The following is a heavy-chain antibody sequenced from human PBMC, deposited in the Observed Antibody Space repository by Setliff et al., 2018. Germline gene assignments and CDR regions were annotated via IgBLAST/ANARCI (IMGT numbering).Heavy chain of an antibody. CDR1: GYSISSGHFW. Sequence: TLSLTCGVSGYSISSGHFWGWIRQPPGKGLEWLALLYWNDDKRYSPSLENRLAITKDTSKNQVVLTMTNMDPVDTGTFYCARGFWSGYFVLDYWGLGTLVTVSS. J-gene: IGHJ4*02. V-gene: IGHV2-5*01. CDR3: ARGFWSGYFVLDY. D-gene: IGHD3-3*01. CDR2: LYWNDDK.